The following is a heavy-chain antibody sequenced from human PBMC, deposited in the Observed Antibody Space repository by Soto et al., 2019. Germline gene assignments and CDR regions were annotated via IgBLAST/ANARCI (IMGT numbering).Heavy chain of an antibody. D-gene: IGHD6-13*01. CDR2: IYYSGST. V-gene: IGHV4-31*03. Sequence: SETLSLTCTVSGGSISSGGYYWSWIRQHPGKGLEWIGYIYYSGSTYYNPSLKSRVTISVDTSKNQFSLKLSSVTAADTAVYYCASARAYSSSWPLDVWGQGTTVTVSS. J-gene: IGHJ6*02. CDR3: ASARAYSSSWPLDV. CDR1: GGSISSGGYY.